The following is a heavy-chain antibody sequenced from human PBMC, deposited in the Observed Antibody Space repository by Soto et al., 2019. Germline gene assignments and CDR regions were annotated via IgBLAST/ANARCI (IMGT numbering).Heavy chain of an antibody. D-gene: IGHD3-10*01. CDR1: GFTFSSYA. Sequence: TGGSLRLSYAASGFTFSSYAMSWVRQAPGKGLEWVSAISGSGGSTYYADSVKGRFTISRDNSKNTLYLQMNSLRAEDTAVYYCAKDYYGSGSYSPEDYWGQGTLVTVSS. CDR2: ISGSGGST. J-gene: IGHJ4*02. CDR3: AKDYYGSGSYSPEDY. V-gene: IGHV3-23*01.